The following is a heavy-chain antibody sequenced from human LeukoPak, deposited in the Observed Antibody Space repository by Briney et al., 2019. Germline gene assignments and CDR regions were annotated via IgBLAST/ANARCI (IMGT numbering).Heavy chain of an antibody. V-gene: IGHV4-4*02. D-gene: IGHD4-17*01. J-gene: IGHJ4*02. Sequence: SGTLSLTCAVSGGSISSSNWWSWVRQPPGKGLEWIGEIYHSGSTNYNPSLKSRVTISVDTSKNQFSLKLSSVTAADTAVYYCASGCRTTVTTCHYWGQGTLVTVSS. CDR1: GGSISSSNW. CDR3: ASGCRTTVTTCHY. CDR2: IYHSGST.